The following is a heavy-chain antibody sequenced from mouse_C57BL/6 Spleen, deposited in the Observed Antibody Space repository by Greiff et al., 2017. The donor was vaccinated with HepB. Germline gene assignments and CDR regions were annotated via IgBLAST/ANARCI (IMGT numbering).Heavy chain of an antibody. CDR2: INPSTGGT. Sequence: VQLQQSGPELVKPGASVKISCKASGYSFTGYYMNWVKQSPEKSLEWIGEINPSTGGTTYNQKFKAKATLTVDKSSSTAYRQLKSLTSEDSAVYYCARSTYYDYDEYFDVWGTGTTVTVSS. J-gene: IGHJ1*03. CDR3: ARSTYYDYDEYFDV. D-gene: IGHD2-4*01. V-gene: IGHV1-42*01. CDR1: GYSFTGYY.